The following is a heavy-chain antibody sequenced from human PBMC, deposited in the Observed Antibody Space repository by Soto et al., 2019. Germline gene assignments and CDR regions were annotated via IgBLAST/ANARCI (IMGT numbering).Heavy chain of an antibody. CDR2: IYSGGNT. CDR3: ARNVPVTTLGY. D-gene: IGHD4-17*01. J-gene: IGHJ4*02. V-gene: IGHV3-66*01. Sequence: EVNLVESGGGLVQPGGSLRLSCAASGVTVSNNYMSWVRQAPGKGLELVSSIYSGGNTYYADSVKGRFTISTDNSKNTLYLQMNSLIVEDTAVYYCARNVPVTTLGYWGQGTLVTVSS. CDR1: GVTVSNNY.